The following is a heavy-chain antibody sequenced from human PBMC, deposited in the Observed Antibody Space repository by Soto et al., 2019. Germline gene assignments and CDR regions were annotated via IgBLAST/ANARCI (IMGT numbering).Heavy chain of an antibody. CDR2: INHSGST. V-gene: IGHV4-34*01. CDR1: GGSFSGYY. D-gene: IGHD3-16*02. J-gene: IGHJ4*02. CDR3: ASYVWGSYRPLFDY. Sequence: PSETLSLTCAVYGGSFSGYYWSWIRQSPGKGLEWIGEINHSGSTNYNPSLKSRVTISVDTSKNQFSLKLSSVTAADTAVYYCASYVWGSYRPLFDYWGQGTLVTVSS.